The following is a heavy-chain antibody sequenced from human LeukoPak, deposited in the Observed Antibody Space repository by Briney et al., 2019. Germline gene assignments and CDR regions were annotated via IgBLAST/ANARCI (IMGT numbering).Heavy chain of an antibody. D-gene: IGHD6-19*01. CDR2: IYYSGST. J-gene: IGHJ3*02. CDR1: VGSLSRYY. Sequence: SETLSLTCTFSVGSLSRYYWNWIGQTPGKGLEWIGQIYYSGSTNYNPSLKSRVTISVDTSKNQFSLKVSSVTAADTAVYYLARNESVAGDAFDIWGQGTMVIVSS. V-gene: IGHV4-59*01. CDR3: ARNESVAGDAFDI.